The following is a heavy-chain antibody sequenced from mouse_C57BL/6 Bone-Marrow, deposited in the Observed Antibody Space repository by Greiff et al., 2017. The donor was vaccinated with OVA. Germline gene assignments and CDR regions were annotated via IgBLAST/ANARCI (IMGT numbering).Heavy chain of an antibody. CDR1: GYAFSSSW. CDR2: LYPGDGDT. J-gene: IGHJ3*01. CDR3: APITTVVAKGPVSY. Sequence: VQLQQSGPELVKPGASVTISCKASGYAFSSSWMNWVKQRPGKGLEWLGRLYPGDGDTNYNGKFKGKATLTADKSSSTAYMQLSSLTSEDSAVYFCAPITTVVAKGPVSYWGQGTLVTVSA. D-gene: IGHD1-1*01. V-gene: IGHV1-82*01.